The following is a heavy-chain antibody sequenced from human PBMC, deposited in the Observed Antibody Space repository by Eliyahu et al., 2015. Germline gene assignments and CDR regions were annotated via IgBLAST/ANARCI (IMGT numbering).Heavy chain of an antibody. Sequence: QLQLQESGPGLVRPSETLSXTCTXSGXXISNPXXFWAWIXXPPGKGLEWIGFISNTGTSYFKPSLKSRVTISLHTSKKQLSLNLTSVTSADTAVYYCARLADSGLASPFDYWGQGTLVSVSS. CDR1: GXXISNPXXF. V-gene: IGHV4-39*01. CDR2: ISNTGTS. J-gene: IGHJ4*02. CDR3: ARLADSGLASPFDY. D-gene: IGHD3/OR15-3a*01.